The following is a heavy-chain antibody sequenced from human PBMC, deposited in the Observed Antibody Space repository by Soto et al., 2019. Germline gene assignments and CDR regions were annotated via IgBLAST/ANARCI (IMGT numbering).Heavy chain of an antibody. CDR1: GGTFSSYA. V-gene: IGHV1-69*13. D-gene: IGHD2-15*01. Sequence: ASVKVSCKASGGTFSSYAISWVRESAGQGLEWMGGIIPIFGTANYAQKFQGRVTITADESTSTAYMELSSLRSEDTAVYYCAGFNPGYCSGGSCYRYYYYGMDVWGQGTTVTVSS. CDR3: AGFNPGYCSGGSCYRYYYYGMDV. J-gene: IGHJ6*02. CDR2: IIPIFGTA.